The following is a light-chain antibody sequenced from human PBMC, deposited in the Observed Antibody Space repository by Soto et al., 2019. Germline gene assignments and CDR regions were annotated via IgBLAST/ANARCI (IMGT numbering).Light chain of an antibody. CDR3: SSYAGSVYV. V-gene: IGLV2-8*01. CDR1: SSDVGGYNY. Sequence: QSALTQPPSASGSPGQSVTISCTGTSSDVGGYNYVSWYQQHPGKAPKLMIYEVSKRPSGVPDRFSGSKSGNTASLTVSGLQAEDEADYYCSSYAGSVYVFGTGPKVTVL. J-gene: IGLJ1*01. CDR2: EVS.